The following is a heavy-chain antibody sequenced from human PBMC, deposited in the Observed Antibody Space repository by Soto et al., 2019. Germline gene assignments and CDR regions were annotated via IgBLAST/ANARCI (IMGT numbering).Heavy chain of an antibody. CDR1: GFTFSSYD. CDR3: ARVGQSSSWRPLDY. Sequence: GGSLRLSCAASGFTFSSYDMHWVRQATGKGLEWVSAIGTAGDTYYPGSVKGRFTISRENAKNSLYLQMNSLRAEDTAVYYCARVGQSSSWRPLDYWGQGTLVTVSS. J-gene: IGHJ4*02. D-gene: IGHD6-13*01. CDR2: IGTAGDT. V-gene: IGHV3-13*01.